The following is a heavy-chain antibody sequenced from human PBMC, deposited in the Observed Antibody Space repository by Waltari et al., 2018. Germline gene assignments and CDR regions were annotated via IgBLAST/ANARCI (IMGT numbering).Heavy chain of an antibody. CDR1: GYTFTDYY. CDR2: INPNSGGT. D-gene: IGHD6-13*01. J-gene: IGHJ3*02. Sequence: QVQLVKSGDEVKKPGASVKVCCTASGYTFTDYYMLWMRQAAGQGLEWMGRINPNSGGTNYAQKFQGRVTMTRDTSISTAYMELSRLRSDDTAVYYCASEPGIAAAEDTFDIWGQGTMVTVSS. CDR3: ASEPGIAAAEDTFDI. V-gene: IGHV1-2*06.